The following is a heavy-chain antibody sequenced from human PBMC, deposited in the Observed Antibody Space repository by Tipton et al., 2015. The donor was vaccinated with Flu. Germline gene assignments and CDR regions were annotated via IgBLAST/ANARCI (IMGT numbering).Heavy chain of an antibody. D-gene: IGHD3-3*01. CDR3: ARIGLSGSHDVFDI. Sequence: LRLSCTVSGGSMIGYYWSWIRQPPGKGLEWIGYVSYSETTNYNPSLRSRVTISAATPKNQFSLSLNSLTAADTAIYYCARIGLSGSHDVFDIWGQGTMVTVSS. CDR1: GGSMIGYY. CDR2: VSYSETT. J-gene: IGHJ3*02. V-gene: IGHV4-59*01.